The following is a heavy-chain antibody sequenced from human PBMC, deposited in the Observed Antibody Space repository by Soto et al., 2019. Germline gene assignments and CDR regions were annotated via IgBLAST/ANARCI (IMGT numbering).Heavy chain of an antibody. CDR1: SFTFSNAW. Sequence: EVQLVESGGGLVKPGGSLRLSCAASSFTFSNAWMNWVLQAPGKGPEWVGRIKSKTDGGTIDYAAPVKGRFTISRDDSKNTLFLQMKRLKTEDTAMYYCTTIGSSWGAWGQGTLVTVSS. D-gene: IGHD6-13*01. J-gene: IGHJ1*01. CDR2: IKSKTDGGTI. CDR3: TTIGSSWGA. V-gene: IGHV3-15*07.